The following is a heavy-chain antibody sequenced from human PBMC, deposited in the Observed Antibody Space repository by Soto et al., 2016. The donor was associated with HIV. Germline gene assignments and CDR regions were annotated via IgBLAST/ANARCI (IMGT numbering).Heavy chain of an antibody. D-gene: IGHD1-1*01. CDR2: INPSGGST. Sequence: QVQLVQSGAEVKKPGASVRLSCRTSAYTLTNYYIHWVRQAPGQGLEWMGIINPSGGSTTYAQKFQGRVAMTRDTSTSRVYMELSSLRFEDTALYYCASNPHVGTALDYWGQGTPVSVSS. CDR3: ASNPHVGTALDY. J-gene: IGHJ4*02. V-gene: IGHV1-46*01. CDR1: AYTLTNYY.